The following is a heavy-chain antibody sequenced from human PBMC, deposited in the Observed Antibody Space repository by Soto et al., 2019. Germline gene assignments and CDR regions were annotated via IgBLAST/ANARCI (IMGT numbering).Heavy chain of an antibody. D-gene: IGHD3-10*01. Sequence: GLDLEWLALIYWDDDKRYSPSLKSRLTITKDTSKNQVVLTMTNMDPVDTATYYCAHISYYGSGFDYWGQGTLVTVSS. CDR2: IYWDDDK. CDR3: AHISYYGSGFDY. V-gene: IGHV2-5*02. J-gene: IGHJ4*02.